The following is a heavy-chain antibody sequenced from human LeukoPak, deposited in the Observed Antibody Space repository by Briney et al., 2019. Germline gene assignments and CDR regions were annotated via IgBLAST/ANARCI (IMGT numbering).Heavy chain of an antibody. J-gene: IGHJ4*02. V-gene: IGHV1-2*02. CDR3: AAPSLRLGELSPPLQLDY. CDR2: INPNSGGT. D-gene: IGHD3-16*02. Sequence: ASVKVSCKASGYTFTGYYMHWVRQAPGQGPEWMGWINPNSGGTNYAQKFQGRVTMTRDTSISTAYMELSRLRSDDTAVYYCAAPSLRLGELSPPLQLDYWGQGTLVTVSS. CDR1: GYTFTGYY.